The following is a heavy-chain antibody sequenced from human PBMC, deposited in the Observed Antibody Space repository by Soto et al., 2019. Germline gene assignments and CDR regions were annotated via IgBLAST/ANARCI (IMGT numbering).Heavy chain of an antibody. CDR2: ISSSGSTI. V-gene: IGHV3-48*03. CDR1: GFTFSSYE. J-gene: IGHJ4*02. Sequence: LRLSCAASGFTFSSYEMNWVRQAPGKGLEWVSYISSSGSTIYYADSVKGRFTISRDNAKNSLYLQMNSLRAEDTAVYYCARDPLPYGDYVYDYWGQGTLVTVSS. D-gene: IGHD4-17*01. CDR3: ARDPLPYGDYVYDY.